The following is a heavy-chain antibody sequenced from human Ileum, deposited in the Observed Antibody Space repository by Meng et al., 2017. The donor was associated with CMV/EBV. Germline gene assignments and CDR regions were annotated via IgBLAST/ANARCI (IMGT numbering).Heavy chain of an antibody. CDR2: IYYSGST. Sequence: QVQLQESGPGLGKPSQTLSLTCTVSGGSISSGDYYWSWIRQPPGKGLEWIGYIYYSGSTYYNPSLKSRVTISVDTSKNQFSLKLSSVTAADTAVYYCARERRYYGSGSYYTAHWGQGTLVTVSS. CDR3: ARERRYYGSGSYYTAH. J-gene: IGHJ4*02. CDR1: GGSISSGDYY. D-gene: IGHD3-10*01. V-gene: IGHV4-30-4*08.